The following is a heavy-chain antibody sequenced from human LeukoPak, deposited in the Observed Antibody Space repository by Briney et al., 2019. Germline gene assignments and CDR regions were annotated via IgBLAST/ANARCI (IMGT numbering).Heavy chain of an antibody. J-gene: IGHJ4*02. Sequence: PSETLSLTCAVYGGSFSGYYWCWIRQPPGKGLEWIGEINHSGSTNYNPSLKSRVTISVDTSKNQFSLKLSSVTAADTAVYYCARGGGYSYGLDYWGQGTLVTVSS. CDR3: ARGGGYSYGLDY. CDR1: GGSFSGYY. CDR2: INHSGST. V-gene: IGHV4-34*01. D-gene: IGHD5-18*01.